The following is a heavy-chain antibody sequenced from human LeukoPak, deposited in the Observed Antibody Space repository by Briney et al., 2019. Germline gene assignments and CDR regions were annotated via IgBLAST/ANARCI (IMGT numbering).Heavy chain of an antibody. CDR2: IYSGGTT. V-gene: IGHV3-NL1*01. J-gene: IGHJ4*02. CDR3: ARGLYGSGSYYHAFDY. D-gene: IGHD3-10*01. Sequence: GRSLRLSCAASGFTFSSYGMHWVRQAPGKGLEWVSVIYSGGTTYYADSVKGRFTISRHNSKNTLYLQMNSLRAEDTAVYYCARGLYGSGSYYHAFDYWGQGTLVTVSS. CDR1: GFTFSSYG.